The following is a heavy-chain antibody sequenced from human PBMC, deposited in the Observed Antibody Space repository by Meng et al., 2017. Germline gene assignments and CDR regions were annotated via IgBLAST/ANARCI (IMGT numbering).Heavy chain of an antibody. CDR1: VFTFSSYS. CDR2: ISSSSSYI. V-gene: IGHV3-21*01. D-gene: IGHD6-19*01. CDR3: ARDQRHGIAVAGTGVFRYYGMDV. Sequence: GSLKISCAASVFTFSSYSMNWVRQAPGKGLEWVSSISSSSSYIYYADLAKGRFTISRDNAKTSLYLKMNSLRAEDTAVYYCARDQRHGIAVAGTGVFRYYGMDVWGQGTTVTVSS. J-gene: IGHJ6*02.